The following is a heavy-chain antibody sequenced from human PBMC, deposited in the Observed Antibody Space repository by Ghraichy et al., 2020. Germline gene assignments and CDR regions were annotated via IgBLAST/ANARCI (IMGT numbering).Heavy chain of an antibody. CDR1: GGSITSSSYF. CDR3: VRFSPDNGGDSGPPDGRHAFDI. Sequence: SETLSLTCTVSGGSITSSSYFWGWIRQPPGKGLEWIGSIYYSGTTYYNPSLESRVTISIDTSKNQFYLKVISVTAADTAMYYCVRFSPDNGGDSGPPDGRHAFDIWGRGTMVTVSS. CDR2: IYYSGTT. J-gene: IGHJ3*02. D-gene: IGHD4-23*01. V-gene: IGHV4-39*07.